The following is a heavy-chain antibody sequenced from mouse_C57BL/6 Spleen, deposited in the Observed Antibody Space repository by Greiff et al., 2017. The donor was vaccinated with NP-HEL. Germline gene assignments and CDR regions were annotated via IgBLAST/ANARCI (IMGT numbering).Heavy chain of an antibody. V-gene: IGHV1-82*01. CDR1: GYAFSSSW. D-gene: IGHD1-1*01. CDR2: IYPGDGDT. J-gene: IGHJ4*01. Sequence: VQLQQSGPELVKPGASVKISCKASGYAFSSSWMNWVKQRPGKGLEWIGRIYPGDGDTNYNGKFKGKATLTADKSSSTAYMQLSSLTSEDSAVYFCARLDYGSSHVGNYYAMDYWGQGTSVTVSS. CDR3: ARLDYGSSHVGNYYAMDY.